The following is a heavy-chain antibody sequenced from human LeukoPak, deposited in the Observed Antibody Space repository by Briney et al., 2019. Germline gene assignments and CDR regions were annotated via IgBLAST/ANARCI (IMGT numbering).Heavy chain of an antibody. CDR1: GYTFTGYY. V-gene: IGHV1-46*01. CDR2: INPSGGST. D-gene: IGHD3-10*01. J-gene: IGHJ4*02. Sequence: GASVKVSCKASGYTFTGYYMHWVRQAPGQGLEWMGIINPSGGSTSYAQKFQGRVTMTRDMSTSTAYMELRSLRSDDTAVYYCARDRDSFGGRNLDYWGQGTLVTVSS. CDR3: ARDRDSFGGRNLDY.